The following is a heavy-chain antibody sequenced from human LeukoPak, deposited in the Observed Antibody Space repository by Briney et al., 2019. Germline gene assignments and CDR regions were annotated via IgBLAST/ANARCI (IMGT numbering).Heavy chain of an antibody. D-gene: IGHD3-10*01. J-gene: IGHJ6*03. CDR1: GGSISSYY. Sequence: SETLSLTCTVSGGSISSYYWSWIRQPPGKGLEWMGDIYYNGSTNYNPALKSRGTISVDPSNNQFPLMLRSVPTAEPAVWYYARHSAPTMVRGDNYYYYYMDVWGKGTTVTVSS. CDR3: ARHSAPTMVRGDNYYYYYMDV. CDR2: IYYNGST. V-gene: IGHV4-59*08.